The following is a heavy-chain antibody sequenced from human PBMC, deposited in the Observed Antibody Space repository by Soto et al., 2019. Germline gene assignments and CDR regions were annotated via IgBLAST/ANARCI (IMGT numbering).Heavy chain of an antibody. CDR1: GFTFSSYA. CDR2: ISYDGSNK. CDR3: ARVLWGDSITIFGVVRGGYYYYYGMDV. D-gene: IGHD3-3*01. Sequence: QVQLVESGGGVVQPGRSLRLSCAASGFTFSSYAMHWVRQAPGKGLEWVAVISYDGSNKYYADSVKGRFTISRDNSKNRMFLQMNGLRAEETVVYYCARVLWGDSITIFGVVRGGYYYYYGMDVWGQGTTVTVSS. J-gene: IGHJ6*02. V-gene: IGHV3-30-3*01.